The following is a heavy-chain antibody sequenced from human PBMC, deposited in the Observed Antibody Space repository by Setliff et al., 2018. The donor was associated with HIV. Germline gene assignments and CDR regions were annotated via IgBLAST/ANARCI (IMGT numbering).Heavy chain of an antibody. Sequence: GASVKVSCKASGYTFTGRCLHLVRQAPGQGLEWMGWINPNSGGTNYAQNFQGGVTVTRDTSINTVYLEVNGLKSDDTAVYYCASADSSNWYHVDYWGQGTLVTVSS. J-gene: IGHJ4*02. CDR3: ASADSSNWYHVDY. CDR2: INPNSGGT. D-gene: IGHD6-13*01. V-gene: IGHV1-2*02. CDR1: GYTFTGRC.